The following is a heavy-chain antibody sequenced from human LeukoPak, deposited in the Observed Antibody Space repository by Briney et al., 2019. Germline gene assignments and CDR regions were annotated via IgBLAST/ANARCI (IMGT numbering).Heavy chain of an antibody. D-gene: IGHD2-21*01. CDR3: ARDKFRYFDY. CDR2: MYTNGST. CDR1: GGSISSYY. Sequence: SETLSLTCTVSGGSISSYYWSWIRQPAGKGLEWIGRMYTNGSTNYNPSLKSRVTMSLDTSKNQFSLKLSSVTAADTAVYYCARDKFRYFDYWGQGTLVTVSS. J-gene: IGHJ4*02. V-gene: IGHV4-4*07.